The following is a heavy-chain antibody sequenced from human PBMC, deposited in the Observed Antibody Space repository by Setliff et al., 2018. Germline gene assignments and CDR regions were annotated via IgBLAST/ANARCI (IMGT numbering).Heavy chain of an antibody. CDR2: IFYSDTA. CDR1: GGSIGPHY. J-gene: IGHJ6*03. D-gene: IGHD3-10*01. CDR3: ARDRATVIRGVTSFFYYYMDD. Sequence: PSETLSLTCTVSGGSIGPHYWSWIRQAPGKGLEWIGHIFYSDTAKYNPSLESRAAISVDSSKNQFSLKLRSVTAADTAVYYCARDRATVIRGVTSFFYYYMDDWGGGATVTVSS. V-gene: IGHV4-59*11.